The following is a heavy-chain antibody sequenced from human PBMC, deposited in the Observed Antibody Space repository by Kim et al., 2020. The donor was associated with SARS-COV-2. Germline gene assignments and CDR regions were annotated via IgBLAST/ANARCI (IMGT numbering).Heavy chain of an antibody. D-gene: IGHD4-17*01. CDR1: GYTFTGYY. CDR3: ASAVYGDYWPHAFDI. Sequence: ASVKVSCKASGYTFTGYYMHWVRQAPGQGLEWMGWINPNSGGTNYAQKFQGWVTMTRDTSISTAYMELSRLRSDDTAVYYCASAVYGDYWPHAFDIWGQGTMVTVSS. J-gene: IGHJ3*02. V-gene: IGHV1-2*04. CDR2: INPNSGGT.